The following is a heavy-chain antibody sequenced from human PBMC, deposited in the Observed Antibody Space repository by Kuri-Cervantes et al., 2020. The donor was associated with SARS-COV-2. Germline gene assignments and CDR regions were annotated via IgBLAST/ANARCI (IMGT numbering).Heavy chain of an antibody. CDR3: AREGLGTNDAFDI. J-gene: IGHJ3*02. D-gene: IGHD3-16*01. Sequence: GGSLRLSCAASGFTFSGYAMSWVRQAPGKGLEWVSAISDSGGSTYYADSVKGRFTISRDNSKNTLYLQMNTLRAEDTAVYYCAREGLGTNDAFDIWGQGTTVTVSS. V-gene: IGHV3-23*01. CDR1: GFTFSGYA. CDR2: ISDSGGST.